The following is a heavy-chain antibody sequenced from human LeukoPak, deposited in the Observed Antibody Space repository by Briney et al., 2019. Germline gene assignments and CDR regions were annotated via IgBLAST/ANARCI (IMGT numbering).Heavy chain of an antibody. CDR3: AIRSCSSTSCYLSPTLQEFCSIGYYGMDV. J-gene: IGHJ6*02. CDR1: GFTFSSYS. Sequence: PGGSLRLSCAASGFTFSSYSMNWVRQAPGKGLEWVSSISSSSSYIYYADSVKGRFTISRDNAKNSLYLQMNSLRAEDTAVYYCAIRSCSSTSCYLSPTLQEFCSIGYYGMDVWGQGTTVTVSS. V-gene: IGHV3-21*01. D-gene: IGHD2-2*01. CDR2: ISSSSSYI.